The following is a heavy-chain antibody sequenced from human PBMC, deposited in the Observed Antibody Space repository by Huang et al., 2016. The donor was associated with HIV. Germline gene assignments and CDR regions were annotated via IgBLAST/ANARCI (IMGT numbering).Heavy chain of an antibody. CDR1: GGSIRSSDYH. J-gene: IGHJ6*03. CDR3: ARHREGPVAYYSGWGSHLNYMDV. V-gene: IGHV4-39*01. D-gene: IGHD3-10*01. CDR2: IYYKGST. Sequence: QLLLQESGPGLVKPSEALALTCAVSGGSIRSSDYHWGWIRPPPGKGLEWIGSIYYKGSTQDRTSLKSRVTRAVDTSKNLFFLNLTSMTAADTAVYYCARHREGPVAYYSGWGSHLNYMDVWGRGRTVVVSS.